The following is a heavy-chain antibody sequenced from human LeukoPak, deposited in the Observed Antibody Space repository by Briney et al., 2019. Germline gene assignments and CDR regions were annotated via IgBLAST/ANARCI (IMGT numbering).Heavy chain of an antibody. D-gene: IGHD3-9*01. CDR3: ARGDDILTGYRSVTFDY. CDR2: IYYSGST. J-gene: IGHJ4*02. CDR1: GGSLSSYY. V-gene: IGHV4-59*08. Sequence: SETLSLTCTVSGGSLSSYYWSWIRQPPRKGLEWIGYIYYSGSTNYNPSLKSRVTISVDTSKNQFSLKLRSVTAADTAVYYCARGDDILTGYRSVTFDYWGQGTLVTVSS.